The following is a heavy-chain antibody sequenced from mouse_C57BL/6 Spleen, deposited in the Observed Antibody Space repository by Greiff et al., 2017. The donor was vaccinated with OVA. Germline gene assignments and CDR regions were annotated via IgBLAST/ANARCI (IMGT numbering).Heavy chain of an antibody. J-gene: IGHJ3*01. CDR2: ISSGGSYT. V-gene: IGHV5-6*01. Sequence: EVKLMESGGDLVKPGGSLKLSCAASGFTFSSYGMSWVRQTPDKRLEWVATISSGGSYTYYPDSVKGRFTISRDNAKNTLYLQMSSLKSEDTAMYYCARHEKLSPFAYWGQGTLVTVSA. CDR3: ARHEKLSPFAY. CDR1: GFTFSSYG. D-gene: IGHD1-1*02.